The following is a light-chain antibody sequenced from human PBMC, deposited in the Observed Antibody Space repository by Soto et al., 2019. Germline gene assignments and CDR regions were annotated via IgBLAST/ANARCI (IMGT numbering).Light chain of an antibody. CDR1: QSVSSN. V-gene: IGKV3-15*01. CDR2: DTS. CDR3: QQYNNWPRT. J-gene: IGKJ1*01. Sequence: EIVMTQSPATLSVSPGERATLSCRASQSVSSNLAWYQQKPGQAPRLLIYDTSTRATGIPARFSGGGSGTEFTLTISSLQSGDFAVYYGQQYNNWPRTFGQGTKVEIK.